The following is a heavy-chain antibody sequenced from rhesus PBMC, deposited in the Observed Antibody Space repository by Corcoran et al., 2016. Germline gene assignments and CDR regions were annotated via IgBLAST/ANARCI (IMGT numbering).Heavy chain of an antibody. CDR2: IYGMSGRT. CDR3: ATHSGSPYCGLDS. J-gene: IGHJ6*01. Sequence: QVQLQESGPGLVKPSETLSLTCAVSGGSISGGYDWSWIRQPPGKGLEWIGYIYGMSGRTNYNPSLKNRVPISKDTSKNQFSLKLGSVTAADTAIYYCATHSGSPYCGLDSWGQGVVVTVSS. D-gene: IGHD6-25*01. V-gene: IGHV4-76*01. CDR1: GGSISGGYD.